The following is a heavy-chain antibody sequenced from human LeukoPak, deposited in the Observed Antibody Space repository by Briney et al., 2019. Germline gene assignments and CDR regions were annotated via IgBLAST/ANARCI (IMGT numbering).Heavy chain of an antibody. J-gene: IGHJ4*02. CDR3: ARDRELLYFDY. CDR1: GGTFSSYA. D-gene: IGHD1-26*01. V-gene: IGHV1-69*05. Sequence: SVKVSCKASGGTFSSYAISWVRQAPGQGLEWMGRIIPIFGTANCAQKFQGRVTITTDESTSTAYMELSSLRSEDTAVYYCARDRELLYFDYWGQGTLVTVSS. CDR2: IIPIFGTA.